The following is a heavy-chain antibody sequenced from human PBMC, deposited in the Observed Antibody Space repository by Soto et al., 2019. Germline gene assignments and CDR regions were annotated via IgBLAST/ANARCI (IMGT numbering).Heavy chain of an antibody. CDR3: ARESGITATTDYGMAV. J-gene: IGHJ6*02. Sequence: SVKVSCKASGGTFSSYALSWVRQAPGQGLEWIGGMIPIFGTANYAEKFPGRVTITADDPTSIACMDRSTLRSEDTALSYRARESGITATTDYGMAVGRQGTSVTVSS. D-gene: IGHD1-7*01. V-gene: IGHV1-69*13. CDR2: MIPIFGTA. CDR1: GGTFSSYA.